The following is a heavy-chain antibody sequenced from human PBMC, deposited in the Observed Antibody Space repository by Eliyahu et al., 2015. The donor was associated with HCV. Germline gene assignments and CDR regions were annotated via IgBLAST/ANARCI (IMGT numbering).Heavy chain of an antibody. CDR3: ASLDTAMASLYGMDV. CDR1: GYSFTSYW. V-gene: IGHV5-10-1*01. J-gene: IGHJ6*02. CDR2: IDPSDSYT. D-gene: IGHD5-18*01. Sequence: ESLRISCKGSGYSFTSYWISWVRQMPGKGLEWMGRIDPSDSYTNYSPSFQGHVTISADKSISTAYLQWSSLKASDTAMYYCASLDTAMASLYGMDVWSQGTTVTVSS.